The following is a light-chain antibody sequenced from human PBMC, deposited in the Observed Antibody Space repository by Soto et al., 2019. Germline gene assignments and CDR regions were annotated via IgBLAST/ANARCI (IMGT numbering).Light chain of an antibody. CDR2: DVS. CDR1: ISDVGGYNF. CDR3: SSFTGSNDV. J-gene: IGLJ1*01. V-gene: IGLV2-14*03. Sequence: QSVLTQPASVSGSPGQSITISCTGTISDVGGYNFVSWYQQYPGKAPKLMICDVSNRPSGVSNRFSGSKSGNTASLTISGLQAEDEADYYCSSFTGSNDVFGTGNKVTVL.